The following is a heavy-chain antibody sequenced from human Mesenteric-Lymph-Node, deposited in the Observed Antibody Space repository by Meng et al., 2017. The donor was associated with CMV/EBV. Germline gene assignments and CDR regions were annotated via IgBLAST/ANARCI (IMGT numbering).Heavy chain of an antibody. J-gene: IGHJ6*02. CDR3: AGESGLPNGMDV. D-gene: IGHD4-11*01. V-gene: IGHV3-53*01. CDR1: VFSVSENY. Sequence: GGSLRLSCVGSVFSVSENYMNWVRQAPGKGLEWVAVIYGGDITYYEDSVKGRFTISRDDSMNTVFLQMNTLRAEDTAVYYCAGESGLPNGMDVWGHGTTVTVSS. CDR2: IYGGDIT.